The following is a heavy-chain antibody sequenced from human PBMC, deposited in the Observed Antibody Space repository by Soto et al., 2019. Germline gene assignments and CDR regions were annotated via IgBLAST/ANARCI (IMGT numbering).Heavy chain of an antibody. D-gene: IGHD2-2*01. CDR2: INHSGST. Sequence: SETLSLTCAVYGGSFSGYYWSWIRQPPGKGLEWIGEINHSGSTNYNPSLKSRVTISVDTSKNQFSLKLSSVTAADTAVYYCARGLRVVLDCSSTRCYANWFDPWGQGNLVTFSS. CDR1: GGSFSGYY. J-gene: IGHJ5*02. V-gene: IGHV4-34*01. CDR3: ARGLRVVLDCSSTRCYANWFDP.